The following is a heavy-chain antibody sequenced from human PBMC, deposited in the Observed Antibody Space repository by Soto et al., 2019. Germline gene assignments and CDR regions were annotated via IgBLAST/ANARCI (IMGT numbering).Heavy chain of an antibody. J-gene: IGHJ5*02. CDR1: GYTFTSYG. CDR2: ISAYNGNT. Sequence: GASVKVSCKASGYTFTSYGISWVRQAPGQGLEWMGWISAYNGNTNYAQKLQGRVTMTTDTSTSTAYMELRSLRSDDTAVYYCARSAPYCSGGSCYSSWFDPWGQGTLVTVSS. D-gene: IGHD2-15*01. CDR3: ARSAPYCSGGSCYSSWFDP. V-gene: IGHV1-18*01.